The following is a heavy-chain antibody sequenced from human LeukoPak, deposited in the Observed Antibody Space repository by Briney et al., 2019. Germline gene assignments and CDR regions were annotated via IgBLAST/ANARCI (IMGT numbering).Heavy chain of an antibody. CDR1: GFTLSSFG. D-gene: IGHD5-18*01. J-gene: IGHJ3*01. Sequence: GGSLRLSCAASGFTLSSFGMHWVRQAPGKGLEWVALISYDGSNKYYADSVKGRFTISRDTSKNTLYLQMNSLRAEDTAVYYCVGRGYLYDGFDFWGQGTMVTVSS. V-gene: IGHV3-30*03. CDR3: VGRGYLYDGFDF. CDR2: ISYDGSNK.